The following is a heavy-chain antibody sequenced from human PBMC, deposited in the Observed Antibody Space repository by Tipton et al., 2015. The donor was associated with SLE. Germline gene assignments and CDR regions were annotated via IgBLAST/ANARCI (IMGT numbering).Heavy chain of an antibody. D-gene: IGHD3-16*01. CDR3: ARQRSIGGKDYGMDV. CDR2: MHYRGDT. V-gene: IGHV4-59*08. J-gene: IGHJ6*02. Sequence: TLSLTCAVYGGSFSDYYWSWIRQPPGRGLEWIGYMHYRGDTHYNPSLKSRVTISVDTSKIHFSLNLSSVTAADMAVYYCARQRSIGGKDYGMDVWGQGTTVTVSS. CDR1: GGSFSDYY.